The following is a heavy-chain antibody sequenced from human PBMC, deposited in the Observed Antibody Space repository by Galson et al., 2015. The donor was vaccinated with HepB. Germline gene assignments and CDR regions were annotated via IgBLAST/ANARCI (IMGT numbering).Heavy chain of an antibody. CDR2: TSSSGGRA. CDR3: AKGLGYFYFMDV. CDR1: GLTSRRYA. J-gene: IGHJ6*03. D-gene: IGHD6-6*01. Sequence: SLRLSCAASGLTSRRYAMSWVRQAPGKGLEWVSGTSSSGGRAYYADSVEGRFTISRDNSKNTLYLQMDSLGAEDSAIYYCAKGLGYFYFMDVWGKGTTVTVSS. V-gene: IGHV3-23*01.